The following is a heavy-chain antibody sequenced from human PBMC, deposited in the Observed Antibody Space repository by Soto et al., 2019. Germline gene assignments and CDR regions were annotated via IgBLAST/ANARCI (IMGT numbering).Heavy chain of an antibody. CDR2: ISSSSSYI. D-gene: IGHD2-2*01. V-gene: IGHV3-21*01. Sequence: GGSLRLSCAASGFTFSSYSMNWVRQAPGKGLEWVSSISSSSSYIYYADSVKGRFTISRDNAKNSLYLQMNSLRAEDTAVYYCARYSRYCSSTSCYGWADYYYYMDVWGKGTTVTVSS. CDR3: ARYSRYCSSTSCYGWADYYYYMDV. CDR1: GFTFSSYS. J-gene: IGHJ6*03.